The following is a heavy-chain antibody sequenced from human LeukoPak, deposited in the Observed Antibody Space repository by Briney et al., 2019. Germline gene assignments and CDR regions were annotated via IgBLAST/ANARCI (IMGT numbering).Heavy chain of an antibody. Sequence: GRSLRLSCAASGFTFSSYAMHWVRQAPGKVLEWVAFISYDGSNRYYADSVKGRFTISRDNSKNTLYLQMNSLRAEDTAVYYCAKLAKYFYGSETYYFFEHWGQGTPVTASS. J-gene: IGHJ4*02. CDR2: ISYDGSNR. D-gene: IGHD3-10*01. V-gene: IGHV3-30*04. CDR3: AKLAKYFYGSETYYFFEH. CDR1: GFTFSSYA.